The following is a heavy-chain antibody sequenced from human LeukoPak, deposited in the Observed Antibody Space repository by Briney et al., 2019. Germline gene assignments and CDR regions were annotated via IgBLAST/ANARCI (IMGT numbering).Heavy chain of an antibody. V-gene: IGHV7-4-1*02. Sequence: ASVKVSCTASGYTFTRYAINWLRQAPGQGLEWMGWINMYTANPAYAQGFTERFVFSLDTSVTTAYLQISNLKTEDTAVYYCARHDNDDDFDYWGQGTLVTVSS. CDR2: INMYTANP. CDR3: ARHDNDDDFDY. J-gene: IGHJ4*02. CDR1: GYTFTRYA. D-gene: IGHD3-16*01.